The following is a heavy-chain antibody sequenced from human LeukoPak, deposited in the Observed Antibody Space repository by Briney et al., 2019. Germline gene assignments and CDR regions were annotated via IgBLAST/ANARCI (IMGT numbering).Heavy chain of an antibody. V-gene: IGHV3-23*01. CDR3: ARGSFGAGVGATMDDACDI. D-gene: IGHD1-26*01. J-gene: IGHJ3*02. CDR1: GFTFSTHT. Sequence: PGRSLRLSCSASGFTFSTHTMSWVRQAPGKGLEWVSAMSGSGDDTYYADSVKGRFTISRDNSKNTLYVQMNSLRAEDTAVYYCARGSFGAGVGATMDDACDIWGQGTMVTVSS. CDR2: MSGSGDDT.